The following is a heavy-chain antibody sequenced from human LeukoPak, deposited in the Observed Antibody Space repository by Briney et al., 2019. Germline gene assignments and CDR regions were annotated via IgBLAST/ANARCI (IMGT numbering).Heavy chain of an antibody. V-gene: IGHV3-30*18. Sequence: PGGSLRLSCAASGFTFSSCGMHWVRQAPGKGLEWVAVISYDGSNKYYADSVKGRFTISRDNSKNTLYLQMNSLRAEDTAVYYCAKAYYYYYMDVWGKGTTVTVSS. CDR1: GFTFSSCG. CDR3: AKAYYYYYMDV. CDR2: ISYDGSNK. J-gene: IGHJ6*03.